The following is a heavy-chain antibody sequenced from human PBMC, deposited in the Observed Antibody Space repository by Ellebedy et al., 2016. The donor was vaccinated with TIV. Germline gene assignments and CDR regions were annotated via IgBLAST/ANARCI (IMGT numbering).Heavy chain of an antibody. CDR3: ATYGDYPPPIYWYFDL. V-gene: IGHV4-39*01. CDR2: IYYSGST. Sequence: SETLSLXXTVSGGSISSSSYYWGWIRQPPGKGLEWIGSIYYSGSTYYNPFLKSRVTISVDTSKNQFSLKLSSVTAADTAVYYCATYGDYPPPIYWYFDLWGRGTLVTVSS. D-gene: IGHD4-17*01. J-gene: IGHJ2*01. CDR1: GGSISSSSYY.